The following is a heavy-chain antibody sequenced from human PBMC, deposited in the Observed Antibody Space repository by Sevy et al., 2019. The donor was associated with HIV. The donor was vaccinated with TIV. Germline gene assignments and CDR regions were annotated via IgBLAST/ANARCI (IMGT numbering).Heavy chain of an antibody. V-gene: IGHV3-48*01. CDR2: ISSSSSTI. D-gene: IGHD4-17*01. J-gene: IGHJ3*02. CDR1: GFTFSSYS. Sequence: GGYLRLSCAASGFTFSSYSMNWVRQAPGKGLEWVSYISSSSSTIYYADSVKGRFTISRDNAKNSLYLQMNSLRAEDTAVYYCAREEAASTVTRGHAFDIWGQGTMVTVSS. CDR3: AREEAASTVTRGHAFDI.